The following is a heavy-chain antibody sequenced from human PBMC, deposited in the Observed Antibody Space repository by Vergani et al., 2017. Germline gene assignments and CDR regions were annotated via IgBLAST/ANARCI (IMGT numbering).Heavy chain of an antibody. CDR3: ARNTYYYDSSGYYPLDAFDI. V-gene: IGHV4-30-2*01. CDR2: IYHSGST. J-gene: IGHJ3*02. D-gene: IGHD3-22*01. CDR1: GGSLSSGGYS. Sequence: QLQLQESGSGLVKPSQTLSLTCAVSGGSLSSGGYSWSWIRQPPGKGLEWIGYIYHSGSTYYNPSLKSRVTISVDRSKNQFSLKLSSVTAADTAVYYCARNTYYYDSSGYYPLDAFDIWGQGTMVTVSS.